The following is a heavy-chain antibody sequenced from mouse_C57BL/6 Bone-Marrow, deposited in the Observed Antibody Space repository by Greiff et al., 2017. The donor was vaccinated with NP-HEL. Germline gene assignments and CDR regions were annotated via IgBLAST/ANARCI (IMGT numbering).Heavy chain of an antibody. CDR1: GFTFTDYY. J-gene: IGHJ4*01. V-gene: IGHV7-3*01. CDR3: ARSIYYDYADDPFYAMDY. D-gene: IGHD2-4*01. CDR2: IRNKANGYTT. Sequence: EVQVVESGGGLVQPGGSLSLSCAASGFTFTDYYMSWVRQPPGQALEWLVFIRNKANGYTTEYSASVKGRFTISRDTSQSILYLQMNALRAEDSATYYCARSIYYDYADDPFYAMDYWGQGTSVTVSA.